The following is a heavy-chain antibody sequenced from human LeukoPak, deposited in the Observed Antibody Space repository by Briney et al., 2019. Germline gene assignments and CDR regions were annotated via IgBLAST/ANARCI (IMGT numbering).Heavy chain of an antibody. CDR1: GYSISTGYY. CDR2: FYHGGST. CDR3: ARGRYYFDY. Sequence: SETLSLTCTVSGYSISTGYYWDWIRQPPGKGLEWIGTFYHGGSTYYNPSLKSRVTISVDTSKNQFSLKLSSVTAADTAVYYCARGRYYFDYWGQGTLVTVSS. V-gene: IGHV4-38-2*02. J-gene: IGHJ4*02.